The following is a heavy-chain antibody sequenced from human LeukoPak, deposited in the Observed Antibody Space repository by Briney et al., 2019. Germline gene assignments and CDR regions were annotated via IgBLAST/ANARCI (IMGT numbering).Heavy chain of an antibody. V-gene: IGHV4-31*03. Sequence: SQTLSLTCTVSGGSISSGGYYWSWIRQHPGKGLEWIGYIYYSGSTYYNPSLKSRVTISVDTSKNQFSLKLSSVTAADTAVYYCASPTLHDSSGYSRTPFDYWGQGTLVTVSS. CDR1: GGSISSGGYY. CDR3: ASPTLHDSSGYSRTPFDY. D-gene: IGHD3-22*01. J-gene: IGHJ4*02. CDR2: IYYSGST.